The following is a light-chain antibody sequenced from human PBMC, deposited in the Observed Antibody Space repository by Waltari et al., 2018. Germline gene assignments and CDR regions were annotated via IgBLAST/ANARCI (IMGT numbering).Light chain of an antibody. CDR3: CSYAGSLVV. V-gene: IGLV2-11*01. Sequence: QSALTQPRSVSGSPGQSVNISCPGTRSDVGYYNSVSWYQQHPGKAPQLVIHDVTKRPSGVPDRFSGSKSGNTASLTISGLQAADEADYYCCSYAGSLVVFGGGTKLTVL. CDR1: RSDVGYYNS. J-gene: IGLJ2*01. CDR2: DVT.